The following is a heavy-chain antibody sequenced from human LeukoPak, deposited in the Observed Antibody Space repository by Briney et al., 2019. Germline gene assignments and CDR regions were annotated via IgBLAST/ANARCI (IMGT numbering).Heavy chain of an antibody. J-gene: IGHJ6*02. D-gene: IGHD2-2*02. CDR1: RYTFTSYD. Sequence: ASVKVSCKASRYTFTSYDINWVRQATGQGLEWMGWMNPNSGNTGYAQKFQGRVTMTRNTSISTAYMELSSLRSEDTAVYYCAMGRCSSTSCYMGYYYYYGMDVWGQGTTVTVSS. CDR3: AMGRCSSTSCYMGYYYYYGMDV. V-gene: IGHV1-8*01. CDR2: MNPNSGNT.